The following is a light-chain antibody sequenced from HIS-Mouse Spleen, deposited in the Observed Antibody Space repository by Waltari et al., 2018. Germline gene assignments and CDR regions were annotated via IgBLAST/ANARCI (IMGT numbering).Light chain of an antibody. CDR2: SNT. J-gene: IGLJ3*02. Sequence: QSVLTQPPSASGTPGQRVTISCSGSNSNIGSNTVNWYQQPPGTAPKPHIYSNTHRPSWVPDRFSGSKSGTSASLAISGLQSEDEADYYCAAWDDSLNGWVFGGGTKLTVL. V-gene: IGLV1-44*01. CDR3: AAWDDSLNGWV. CDR1: NSNIGSNT.